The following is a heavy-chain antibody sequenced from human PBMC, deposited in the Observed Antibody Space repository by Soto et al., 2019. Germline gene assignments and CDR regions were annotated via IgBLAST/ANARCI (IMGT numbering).Heavy chain of an antibody. V-gene: IGHV1-69*06. Sequence: RQAPGQGFEWMGGNIPIFGTANYAQKFQGRVTITADKSTSTAYMELSSLRSDDTAVYYCARGLSGGSSGYYYYWGQGTLVTFS. D-gene: IGHD3-22*01. J-gene: IGHJ4*02. CDR3: ARGLSGGSSGYYYY. CDR2: NIPIFGTA.